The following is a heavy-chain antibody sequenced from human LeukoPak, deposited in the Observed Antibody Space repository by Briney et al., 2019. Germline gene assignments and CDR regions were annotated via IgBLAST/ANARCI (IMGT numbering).Heavy chain of an antibody. D-gene: IGHD6-13*01. CDR1: GFTFSDYY. Sequence: GSLRLSCAASGFTFSDYYMSWIRQPPGKGLEWIGEINHSGSTNYNPSLKSRVTISVDTSKNQFSLKLSSVTAADTAVYYCARCRAAVDAFDIWGQGTMVTVSS. CDR3: ARCRAAVDAFDI. V-gene: IGHV4-34*01. J-gene: IGHJ3*02. CDR2: INHSGST.